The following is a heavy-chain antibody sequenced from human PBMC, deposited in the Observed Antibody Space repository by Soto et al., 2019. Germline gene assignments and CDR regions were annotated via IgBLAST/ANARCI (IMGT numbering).Heavy chain of an antibody. CDR3: ARGPGGPDGPGDY. J-gene: IGHJ4*02. V-gene: IGHV1-3*01. D-gene: IGHD2-15*01. CDR2: INAGNGNT. Sequence: QVQLVQSGAEVKKPGASVKVSCKASGYTFTSYAMHWVRQAPGQRLEWMGWINAGNGNTKYSQKFQGKVTITRDTSASTAYMELSSLRSEDTAVYYCARGPGGPDGPGDYWGQGTLVTVSS. CDR1: GYTFTSYA.